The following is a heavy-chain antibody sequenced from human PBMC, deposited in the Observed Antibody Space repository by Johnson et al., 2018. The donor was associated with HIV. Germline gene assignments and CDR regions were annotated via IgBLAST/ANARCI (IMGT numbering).Heavy chain of an antibody. CDR1: GFTFSSYA. D-gene: IGHD6-13*01. V-gene: IGHV3-30-3*01. CDR3: ATSGDKYSSN. CDR2: ISYDGSNK. J-gene: IGHJ1*01. Sequence: VQLVESGGGVVQPGRSLRLSCAASGFTFSSYAMHWVRQAPGKGLEWVAVISYDGSNKYYADSVKGRFTISRDNSKTTLYLQMNSLRAGDTVVYYCATSGDKYSSNWG.